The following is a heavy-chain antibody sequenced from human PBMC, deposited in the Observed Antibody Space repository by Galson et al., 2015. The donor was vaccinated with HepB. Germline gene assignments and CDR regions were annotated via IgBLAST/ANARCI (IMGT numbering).Heavy chain of an antibody. CDR2: MNGEGTST. CDR1: GFDFKRYW. CDR3: ASLGFKRLNS. D-gene: IGHD3-16*01. V-gene: IGHV3-74*01. J-gene: IGHJ4*02. Sequence: SLRLSCAASGFDFKRYWMHWVRQTPARGLEWICRMNGEGTSTTYADSVKGRVTIPRDNAKSTVFLQMDGLSGDDTAVYYCASLGFKRLNSWGRGTLVTVSS.